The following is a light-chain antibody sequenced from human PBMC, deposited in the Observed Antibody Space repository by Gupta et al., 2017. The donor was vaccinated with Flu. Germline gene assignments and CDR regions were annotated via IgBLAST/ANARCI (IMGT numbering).Light chain of an antibody. CDR3: QQFGSIPFT. CDR1: RHVSTHP. J-gene: IGKJ3*01. CDR2: EAS. V-gene: IGKV3-20*01. Sequence: ERATPSCRASRHVSTHPVAWYQLKPVQASSVRMSEASYRATGTPDRFSDGVSGTAFTLSISSPDPCDVAVYDCQQFGSIPFTVGPGTKVDIK.